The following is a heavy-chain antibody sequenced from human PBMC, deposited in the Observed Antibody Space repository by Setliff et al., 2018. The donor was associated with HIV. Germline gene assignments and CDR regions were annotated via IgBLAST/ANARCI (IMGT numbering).Heavy chain of an antibody. CDR2: IYYTGST. CDR1: GGSISNHY. D-gene: IGHD3-22*01. CDR3: ARQPHDFDSSGYYGDAFDI. V-gene: IGHV4-59*11. Sequence: SETLSLTCSVSGGSISNHYWSWIRQPPGKGLEWIGYIYYTGSTNYNPSLRGRVTISVDTSKKQFSLKLSSVTAADTAVYYCARQPHDFDSSGYYGDAFDIWGQGTMVTVSS. J-gene: IGHJ3*02.